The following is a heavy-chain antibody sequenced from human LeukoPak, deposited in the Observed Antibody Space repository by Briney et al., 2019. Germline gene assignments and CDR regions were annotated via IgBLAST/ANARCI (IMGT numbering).Heavy chain of an antibody. Sequence: SETLSLTCNVSGGSFNKYYWSWVRQPPGKGLERIGYIYGSGFTNYSPSLKSRLTISADTSNNQFSLKLSSVTAADTAVYYCGRAAGTKSYGLRGTIDYWGQGALVTVS. J-gene: IGHJ4*02. D-gene: IGHD5/OR15-5a*01. CDR3: GRAAGTKSYGLRGTIDY. CDR2: IYGSGFT. CDR1: GGSFNKYY. V-gene: IGHV4-59*01.